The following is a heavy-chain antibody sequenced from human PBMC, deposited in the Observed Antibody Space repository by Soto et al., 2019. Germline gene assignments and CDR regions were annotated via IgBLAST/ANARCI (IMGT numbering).Heavy chain of an antibody. J-gene: IGHJ6*02. CDR2: IIPIFGTA. CDR3: ARAITMVRGVTYGMDV. Sequence: VQLVESGGGLVKPGGSLRLSCAASGFTFSSYAISWVRQAPGQGLEWMGGIIPIFGTANYAQKFQGRVTITADKSTSTAYMELSSLRSEDTAVYYCARAITMVRGVTYGMDVWGQGTTVTVSS. D-gene: IGHD3-10*01. V-gene: IGHV1-69*06. CDR1: GFTFSSYA.